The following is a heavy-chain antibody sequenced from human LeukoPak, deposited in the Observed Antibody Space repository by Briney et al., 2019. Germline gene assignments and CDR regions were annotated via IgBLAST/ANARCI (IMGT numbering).Heavy chain of an antibody. CDR1: GYTFTGYY. D-gene: IGHD2-2*01. CDR3: ARDLGCTSTSCYAFDY. Sequence: GASVTVSCKASGYTFTGYYMHWVRQAPGQGLEWMGLINPNSGGTNYAQKFQGRVTMTRDTSISTAFMELSRLRSDDTAVYCCARDLGCTSTSCYAFDYWGQGTLVTVSS. V-gene: IGHV1-2*02. CDR2: INPNSGGT. J-gene: IGHJ4*02.